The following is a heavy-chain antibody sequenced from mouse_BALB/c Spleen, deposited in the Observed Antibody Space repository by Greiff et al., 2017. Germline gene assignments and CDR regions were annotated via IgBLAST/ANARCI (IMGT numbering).Heavy chain of an antibody. V-gene: IGHV3-2*02. CDR3: ARAGWLRRDWYFDV. CDR2: ISYSGST. CDR1: GYSITSDYA. J-gene: IGHJ1*01. D-gene: IGHD2-2*01. Sequence: VQLKESGPGLVKPSQSLSLTCTVTGYSITSDYAWNWIRQFPGNKLEWMGYISYSGSTSYNPSLKSRISITRDTSKNQFFLQLNSVTTEDTATYYCARAGWLRRDWYFDVWGAGTTVTVSS.